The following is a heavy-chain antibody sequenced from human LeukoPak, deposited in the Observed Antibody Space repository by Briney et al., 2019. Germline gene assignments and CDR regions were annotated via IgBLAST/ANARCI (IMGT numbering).Heavy chain of an antibody. CDR2: ISAYNGNT. Sequence: ASVKVSCKASGYTFTNYGLSWVRQAPGQGLEWMGWISAYNGNTNYAQNLQGRVTMTTDTSTSTAYMELRSLRSEDTAVYYCARRRGSYSSSWYAPTDLDYYGMDVWGQGTTVTVSS. V-gene: IGHV1-18*01. CDR1: GYTFTNYG. D-gene: IGHD6-13*01. J-gene: IGHJ6*02. CDR3: ARRRGSYSSSWYAPTDLDYYGMDV.